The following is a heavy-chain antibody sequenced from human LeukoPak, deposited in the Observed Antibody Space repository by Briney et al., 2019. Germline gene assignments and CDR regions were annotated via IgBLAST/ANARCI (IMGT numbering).Heavy chain of an antibody. Sequence: GGSLRLSCAASGFTFSSYGMHWVRQAPGKGLDWVAVISNDGSKKYYADSVKGRFTISRDNSKNTPSLQVSSLRTEDTAVYYCAKDRYSYAFEYSDSWGQGTLVTVSS. D-gene: IGHD5-18*01. V-gene: IGHV3-30*18. CDR2: ISNDGSKK. CDR3: AKDRYSYAFEYSDS. CDR1: GFTFSSYG. J-gene: IGHJ4*02.